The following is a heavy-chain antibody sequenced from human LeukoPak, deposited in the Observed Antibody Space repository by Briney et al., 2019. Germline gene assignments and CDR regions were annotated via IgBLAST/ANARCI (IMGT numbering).Heavy chain of an antibody. CDR1: GFTFSSYA. J-gene: IGHJ4*02. Sequence: QSGGSLRLSCAASGFTFSSYAMHWVRQAPGKGLEWVAVISYDGSNKYYADSVKGRFTISRDNSKNTLYLQMNSLRAEDTAVYYCASPRGPTSSKFDYWGQGTLVTVSS. V-gene: IGHV3-30-3*01. CDR2: ISYDGSNK. CDR3: ASPRGPTSSKFDY.